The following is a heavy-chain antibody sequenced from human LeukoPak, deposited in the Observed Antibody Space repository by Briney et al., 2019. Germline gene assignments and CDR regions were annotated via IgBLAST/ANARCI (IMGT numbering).Heavy chain of an antibody. Sequence: GGSLRLSCAASGFTFRNYGMHWVRQAPGKGLDWVGVIWFDGSNRYYADSVKGRFTISRDNSKNTLYLQVNSVRAEDTAVYYCARDTSGYYDYWGQGALVTVSS. CDR2: IWFDGSNR. CDR3: ARDTSGYYDY. J-gene: IGHJ4*02. CDR1: GFTFRNYG. D-gene: IGHD2-15*01. V-gene: IGHV3-33*08.